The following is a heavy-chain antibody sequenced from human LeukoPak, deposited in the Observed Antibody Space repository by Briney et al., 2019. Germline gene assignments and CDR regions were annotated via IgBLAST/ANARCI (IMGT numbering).Heavy chain of an antibody. D-gene: IGHD4-17*01. J-gene: IGHJ4*02. CDR3: ARGPYGDYIDAFDY. CDR2: ISDSSRKI. V-gene: IGHV3-48*01. CDR1: GFTFNTYS. Sequence: GGSLRLSCDASGFTFNTYSMNWVRQAPGQGLEWVSYISDSSRKIYYADSVKGRFTISRDNAKNLLYLQMNSLRAEDTAVYYCARGPYGDYIDAFDYWGQGTLVTVSS.